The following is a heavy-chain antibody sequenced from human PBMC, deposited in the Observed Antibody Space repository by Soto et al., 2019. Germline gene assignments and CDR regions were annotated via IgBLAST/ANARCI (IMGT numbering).Heavy chain of an antibody. CDR2: IYYSGST. V-gene: IGHV4-59*01. CDR1: GGSISSYY. D-gene: IGHD6-19*01. Sequence: SETLSLTCTVSGGSISSYYWSWIRQPPGKGLEWIGYIYYSGSTNYNPSLKSRVTISVDTSKNQFSLKLSSVTAADTAVYYCARGSISSGWYGYWGQGTLVTVSS. CDR3: ARGSISSGWYGY. J-gene: IGHJ4*02.